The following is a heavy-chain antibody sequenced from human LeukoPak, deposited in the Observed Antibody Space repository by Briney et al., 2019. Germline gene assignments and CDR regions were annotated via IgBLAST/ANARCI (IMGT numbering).Heavy chain of an antibody. CDR1: GFTFSSYA. J-gene: IGHJ3*02. D-gene: IGHD1-1*01. CDR3: AKGSPSYDWNDDAFDI. Sequence: GGSLRLSCAASGFTFSSYAMSWVRQAPGKGLEWVSAISGSGGSTYSADSVKGRFTISRDNSKNTLYLQMNSLRAEDTAVYYCAKGSPSYDWNDDAFDIWGQGTMVTVSS. V-gene: IGHV3-23*01. CDR2: ISGSGGST.